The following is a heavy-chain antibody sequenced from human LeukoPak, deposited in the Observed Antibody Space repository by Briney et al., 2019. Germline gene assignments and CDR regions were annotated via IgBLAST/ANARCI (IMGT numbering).Heavy chain of an antibody. J-gene: IGHJ4*02. CDR2: MYSAGRT. D-gene: IGHD3-22*01. Sequence: GSLRLSCAAFGFTVSSNYMTWVRQAPGKGLEWVSVMYSAGRTYYADSVKGRFTISRDNSLNTLYLQMNFLRAEDTAVYYCVGGGSSGWFDYWGQGTLVTAS. CDR3: VGGGSSGWFDY. CDR1: GFTVSSNY. V-gene: IGHV3-53*01.